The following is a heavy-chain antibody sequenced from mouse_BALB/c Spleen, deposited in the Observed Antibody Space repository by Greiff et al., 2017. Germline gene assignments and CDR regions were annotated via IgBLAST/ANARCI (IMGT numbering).Heavy chain of an antibody. Sequence: VQLQQSGPELVKPGASVKISCKASGYAFSSSWMNWVKQRPGQGLEWIGRIYPGDGDTNYNGKFKGKATLTADKSSSTAYMQLSSLTSVDSAVYFCARSIGITTVAYWGQGTLVTVSA. CDR3: ARSIGITTVAY. V-gene: IGHV1-82*01. CDR2: IYPGDGDT. D-gene: IGHD2-4*01. J-gene: IGHJ3*01. CDR1: GYAFSSSW.